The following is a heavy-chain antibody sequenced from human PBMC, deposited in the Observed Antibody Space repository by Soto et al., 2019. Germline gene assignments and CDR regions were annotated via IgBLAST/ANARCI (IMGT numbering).Heavy chain of an antibody. CDR2: ISYDGSNK. V-gene: IGHV3-30*18. J-gene: IGHJ3*02. Sequence: VGSLRLSCAASGFTFSSYGMHWVRQAPGKGLEWVAVISYDGSNKYYADSVKGRFTISSDNSKNTLYLQMNSLRADVTAVYYCAKVVPMQFRKYYDILTGYPEPHDALDIWGQGTMVTVSS. CDR3: AKVVPMQFRKYYDILTGYPEPHDALDI. CDR1: GFTFSSYG. D-gene: IGHD3-9*01.